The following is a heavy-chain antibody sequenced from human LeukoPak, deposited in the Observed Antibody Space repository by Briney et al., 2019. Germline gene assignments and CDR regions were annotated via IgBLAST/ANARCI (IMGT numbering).Heavy chain of an antibody. D-gene: IGHD6-19*01. V-gene: IGHV4-59*01. CDR2: IYYSGST. Sequence: SETLSLTCTASGGSISSYYWSWIRQPPGKGLEWIGFIYYSGSTNYSPSLKSRVTISVDTSKNQFSLKLSSVTAADTAVYYCARFKRAGGWSYFDYWGQGTLVTVSS. CDR1: GGSISSYY. J-gene: IGHJ4*02. CDR3: ARFKRAGGWSYFDY.